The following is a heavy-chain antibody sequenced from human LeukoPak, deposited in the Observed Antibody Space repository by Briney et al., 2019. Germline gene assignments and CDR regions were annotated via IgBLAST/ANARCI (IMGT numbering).Heavy chain of an antibody. Sequence: PGGSLRLSCAASGFTFSSYAMHWARQAPGKGLEWVAVISYDGSNKYYADSVKGRFTISRDNSKNTLYLQMNSLRAEDTAVYYCARGYDILTGHGHFDYWGQGTLVTVSS. D-gene: IGHD3-9*01. CDR3: ARGYDILTGHGHFDY. CDR1: GFTFSSYA. V-gene: IGHV3-30-3*01. CDR2: ISYDGSNK. J-gene: IGHJ4*02.